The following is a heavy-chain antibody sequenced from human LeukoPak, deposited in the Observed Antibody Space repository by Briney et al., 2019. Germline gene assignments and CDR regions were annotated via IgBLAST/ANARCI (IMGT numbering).Heavy chain of an antibody. CDR1: GGSISSYY. CDR3: ARVIMGATTYYYYYMDV. CDR2: IYYSGST. Sequence: SETLSLTCTVSGGSISSYYWSWIRQPPGKGLEWIGYIYYSGSTNYNPSLKSRVTISVDTSKNQFSLKLSSVTAADTAVYYCARVIMGATTYYYYYMDVWGKGTTVTISS. V-gene: IGHV4-59*01. D-gene: IGHD1-26*01. J-gene: IGHJ6*03.